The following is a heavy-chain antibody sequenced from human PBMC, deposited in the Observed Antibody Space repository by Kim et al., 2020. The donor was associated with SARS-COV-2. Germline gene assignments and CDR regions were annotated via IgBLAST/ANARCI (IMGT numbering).Heavy chain of an antibody. D-gene: IGHD2-8*02. CDR2: IYYSGST. CDR3: ARHRGTGFDP. J-gene: IGHJ5*02. CDR1: GGSISSYY. Sequence: SETLSLTCTVSGGSISSYYWSWIRQPPGKGLEWIGYIYYSGSTNYNPSLKSRVTISVDTSKNQFSLKLSFVTAADTALYYCARHRGTGFDPWGQGTLVTVSS. V-gene: IGHV4-59*08.